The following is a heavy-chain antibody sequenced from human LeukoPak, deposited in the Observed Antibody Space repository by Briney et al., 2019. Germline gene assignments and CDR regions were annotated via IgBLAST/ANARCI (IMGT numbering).Heavy chain of an antibody. J-gene: IGHJ4*02. D-gene: IGHD6-19*01. CDR2: ISGSGGST. V-gene: IGHV3-23*01. CDR3: AKDRYSSGWFNYFDY. CDR1: GFTFSSYA. Sequence: GGSLRLSCAASGFTFSSYAMSWVRQAPGKGLEWVSAISGSGGSTYYADSVKGRFTTSRDNSKNTLYLQMNSLRAEDTAVYYCAKDRYSSGWFNYFDYWGQGTLVTVSS.